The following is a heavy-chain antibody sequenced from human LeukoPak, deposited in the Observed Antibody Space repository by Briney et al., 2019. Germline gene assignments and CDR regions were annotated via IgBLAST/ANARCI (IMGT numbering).Heavy chain of an antibody. CDR2: IIPISGPI. CDR1: GGTFSSYI. Sequence: SVKVSCKASGGTFSSYIFSWVRQAPGQGLEWMGGIIPISGPINYAQRFQDRVTITADESTSTAYMELSSLRSEDTAVYYCATGADSWGQGTLVTVSS. J-gene: IGHJ5*01. CDR3: ATGADS. V-gene: IGHV1-69*01.